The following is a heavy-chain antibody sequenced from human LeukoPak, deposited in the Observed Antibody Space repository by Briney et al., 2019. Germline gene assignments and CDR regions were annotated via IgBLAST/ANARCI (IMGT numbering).Heavy chain of an antibody. CDR2: INHSGST. CDR3: ASYGDRALKVWFDP. V-gene: IGHV4-34*01. D-gene: IGHD4-17*01. Sequence: SETLSLTCAVYGGSLSGYYWSWIRQPPGKGLEWIGEINHSGSTNYNPSLKSRVTISVDTSKNQFSLKLSSVSAADTAVYYCASYGDRALKVWFDPWGQGTLVTVSS. J-gene: IGHJ5*02. CDR1: GGSLSGYY.